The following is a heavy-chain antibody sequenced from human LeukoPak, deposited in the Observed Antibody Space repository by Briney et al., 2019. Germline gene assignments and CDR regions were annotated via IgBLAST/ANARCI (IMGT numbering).Heavy chain of an antibody. Sequence: SETLSLTCTVSGGSISSSSYYWGWIRQPPGKGLEWIGSIYYSGSTYYNPSLKSRVTISVDTSKNQFSLKLSSVTAADTAVYYSARIAAAGTLPRDYYGMDVWSQGTTVTVSS. CDR2: IYYSGST. D-gene: IGHD6-13*01. CDR1: GGSISSSSYY. J-gene: IGHJ6*02. CDR3: ARIAAAGTLPRDYYGMDV. V-gene: IGHV4-39*01.